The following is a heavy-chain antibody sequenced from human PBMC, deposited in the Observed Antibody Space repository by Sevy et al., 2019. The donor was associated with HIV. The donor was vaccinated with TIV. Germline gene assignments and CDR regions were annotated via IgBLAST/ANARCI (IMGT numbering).Heavy chain of an antibody. D-gene: IGHD6-6*01. CDR3: ARGLGSSSSGGEVDY. CDR1: GFTFSSYS. J-gene: IGHJ4*02. CDR2: ISSSSSYI. Sequence: GGSLRLSCAASGFTFSSYSMNWVRQAPGKGLEWVSSISSSSSYIKYADSLKGRFTISRDKAKNSLYMQMNSLRAEDTAVYYCARGLGSSSSGGEVDYWGQGTLVTVSS. V-gene: IGHV3-21*01.